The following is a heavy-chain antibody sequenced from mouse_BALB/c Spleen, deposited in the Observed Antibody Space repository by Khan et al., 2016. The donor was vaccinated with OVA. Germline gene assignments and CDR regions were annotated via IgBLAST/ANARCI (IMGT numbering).Heavy chain of an antibody. CDR2: TNPTNGRT. Sequence: QVQLKQSGAELVKAGASVKMSCKASGYTFTSYWMHWVKQRLGQGLEWFAETNPTNGRTYYNEKFKSKATLTVDKSYSTAYMLLSGPTFEDSAVYDCARIKKIVATYFDYWGQGTTLTVSS. D-gene: IGHD1-1*01. J-gene: IGHJ2*01. CDR1: GYTFTSYW. V-gene: IGHV1S81*02. CDR3: ARIKKIVATYFDY.